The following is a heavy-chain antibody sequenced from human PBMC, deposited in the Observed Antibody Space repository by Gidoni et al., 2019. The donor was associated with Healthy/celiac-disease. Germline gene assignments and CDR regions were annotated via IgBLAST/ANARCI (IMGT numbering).Heavy chain of an antibody. CDR2: MNPNSGNT. J-gene: IGHJ6*02. Sequence: QVQLVQSGAEVKKPGASVKVSCKASGYTFTSYDINWVRQATGQGLEWMGWMNPNSGNTGYAQKFQGRVTMTRNTSISTAYMELSSLRSEDTAVYYCARRRSERTPGNYYYYYGMDVWGQGTTVTVSS. CDR3: ARRRSERTPGNYYYYYGMDV. CDR1: GYTFTSYD. D-gene: IGHD1-1*01. V-gene: IGHV1-8*01.